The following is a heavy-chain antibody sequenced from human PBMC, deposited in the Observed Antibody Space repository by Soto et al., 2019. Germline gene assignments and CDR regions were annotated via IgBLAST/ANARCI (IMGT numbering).Heavy chain of an antibody. Sequence: KPWWSLRLSCSASVFTFSNAWMSWFRQAPGKGLEWVGRIKSKTDGGTTDYAAPVKGRFTISRDDSKNTLYLQMNSLKTEDTAVYYCTTDPLVSTQGVATFYYGMDVWGQGTTVTVSS. D-gene: IGHD5-12*01. V-gene: IGHV3-15*01. CDR2: IKSKTDGGTT. CDR3: TTDPLVSTQGVATFYYGMDV. CDR1: VFTFSNAW. J-gene: IGHJ6*02.